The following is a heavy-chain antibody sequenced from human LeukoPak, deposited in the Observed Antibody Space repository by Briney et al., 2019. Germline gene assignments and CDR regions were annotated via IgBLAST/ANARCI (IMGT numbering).Heavy chain of an antibody. Sequence: SETLSLTCTVSGGSISSSSYYWGWIRQPPGKGLEWIASIYYTGSTYYNPSLKSRVTISVDTSNNQFSLKLNSVTAADTAVYYCARRRLGETTTANWFDPWGPGTLVTVSS. D-gene: IGHD4-17*01. CDR1: GGSISSSSYY. CDR3: ARRRLGETTTANWFDP. CDR2: IYYTGST. V-gene: IGHV4-39*01. J-gene: IGHJ5*02.